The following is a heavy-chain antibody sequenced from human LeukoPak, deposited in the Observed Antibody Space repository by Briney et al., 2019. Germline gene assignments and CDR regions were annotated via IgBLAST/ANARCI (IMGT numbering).Heavy chain of an antibody. CDR1: GGSLGSSNW. CDR2: IFQSGST. CDR3: ARSVSGSYGAFDI. D-gene: IGHD1-26*01. J-gene: IGHJ3*02. Sequence: SETLSLTCGVSGGSLGSSNWWSWVRQPPGEGLEWIGEIFQSGSTNYNPSLKSRVTISVDRSKNQFSLRLTSVTAADTAVYYCARSVSGSYGAFDIWGQGTMVTVSS. V-gene: IGHV4-4*02.